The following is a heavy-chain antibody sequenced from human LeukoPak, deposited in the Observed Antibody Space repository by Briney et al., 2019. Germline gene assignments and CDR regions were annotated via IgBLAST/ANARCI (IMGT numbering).Heavy chain of an antibody. Sequence: SETLSLTCTVSGGSISSGSYYWSWIRQPAGKGLEWIWRIYTSGSTNYNPSLKSRVTISVDTSKNQFSLKLSSVTAADTAVYSCARDLGGSSGWYGDAFDIWGQGTMVTVSS. CDR1: GGSISSGSYY. D-gene: IGHD6-19*01. CDR2: IYTSGST. CDR3: ARDLGGSSGWYGDAFDI. J-gene: IGHJ3*02. V-gene: IGHV4-61*02.